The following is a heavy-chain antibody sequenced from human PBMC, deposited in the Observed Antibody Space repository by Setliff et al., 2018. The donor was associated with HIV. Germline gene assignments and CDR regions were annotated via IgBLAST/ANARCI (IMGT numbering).Heavy chain of an antibody. D-gene: IGHD3-22*01. Sequence: GGSLRLSCAASGFTFWSHSMLWVRQAPGKGLQWVAYISRGGDSIFYEDSVKGRFTISRDNARNSLYLQMNSLTVEDTAVYYCAKDVYVAKYYYGSSGYSGSYYFDYWGQGTLVTVSS. V-gene: IGHV3-48*01. CDR1: GFTFWSHS. J-gene: IGHJ4*02. CDR3: AKDVYVAKYYYGSSGYSGSYYFDY. CDR2: ISRGGDSI.